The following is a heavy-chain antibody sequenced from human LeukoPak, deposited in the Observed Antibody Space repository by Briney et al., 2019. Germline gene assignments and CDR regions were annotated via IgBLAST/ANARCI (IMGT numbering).Heavy chain of an antibody. V-gene: IGHV3-7*01. J-gene: IGHJ6*03. CDR1: GFTFSSYW. Sequence: PGGSLRLSCAASGFTFSSYWMSWVRQAPGKGLEWVANIKQDGSEKYYVDSVKGRFTISRDNAKNSLYLQMNSLRAEDTAVYYCARDTVIAARALPYYYYYMDVWGKGTTVTVSS. D-gene: IGHD6-6*01. CDR2: IKQDGSEK. CDR3: ARDTVIAARALPYYYYYMDV.